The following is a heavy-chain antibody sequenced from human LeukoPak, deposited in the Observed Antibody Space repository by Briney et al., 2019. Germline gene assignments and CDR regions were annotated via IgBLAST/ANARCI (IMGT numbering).Heavy chain of an antibody. J-gene: IGHJ4*02. V-gene: IGHV3-NL1*01. D-gene: IGHD6-13*01. CDR3: ARDSVAIIAAAGTMDY. CDR2: ISGNGDSR. Sequence: GSLRLSCAASGFTFSSYGMHWVRQAPGKGLEWVSGISGNGDSRYYADSVKGRFTISRDNSKNTLYLQMNSLRAEDTAVYYCARDSVAIIAAAGTMDYWGQGTLVTVSS. CDR1: GFTFSSYG.